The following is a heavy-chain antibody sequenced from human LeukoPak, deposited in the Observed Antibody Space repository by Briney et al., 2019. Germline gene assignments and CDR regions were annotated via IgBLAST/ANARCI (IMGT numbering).Heavy chain of an antibody. Sequence: PGGSLRLSCAASGFSFSSYVMSWVRQAPGKGLDWVTLISNHGSKKCCADSVKGRFTISRDNSKNTLYLQMNSLRAEDTAVYYCARYSSGWTRGVYYYYYGMDVWGKGTTVTVSS. J-gene: IGHJ6*04. CDR1: GFSFSSYV. D-gene: IGHD6-19*01. V-gene: IGHV3-30*04. CDR2: ISNHGSKK. CDR3: ARYSSGWTRGVYYYYYGMDV.